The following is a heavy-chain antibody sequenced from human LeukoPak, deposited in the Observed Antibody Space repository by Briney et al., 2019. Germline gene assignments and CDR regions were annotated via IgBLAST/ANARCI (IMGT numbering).Heavy chain of an antibody. J-gene: IGHJ4*02. CDR3: AKEGSKSSSLDD. Sequence: RGSLRLSCAASGFTFSSYGVLWVRQAPGKGLECVALISYDGSNKYYADSVKSGVTISRDNSKNTLYLQMNSLRGEDTAVYYCAKEGSKSSSLDDWGEGTLVTVSS. V-gene: IGHV3-30*18. CDR1: GFTFSSYG. D-gene: IGHD6-13*01. CDR2: ISYDGSNK.